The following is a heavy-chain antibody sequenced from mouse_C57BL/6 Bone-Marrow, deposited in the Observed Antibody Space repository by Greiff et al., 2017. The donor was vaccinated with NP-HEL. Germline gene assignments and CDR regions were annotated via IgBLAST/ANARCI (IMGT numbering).Heavy chain of an antibody. D-gene: IGHD3-2*02. CDR2: IYPRSGNT. CDR3: ARDSSGQGAY. CDR1: GYTFTSYG. J-gene: IGHJ3*01. V-gene: IGHV1-81*01. Sequence: QVQLQQSGAELARPGASVKLSCKASGYTFTSYGISWVKQRTGQGLEWIGEIYPRSGNTYYNEKFKGKATLTADKSSSTAYMELRSLTSEDSAVYFCARDSSGQGAYWGQGTLVTVSA.